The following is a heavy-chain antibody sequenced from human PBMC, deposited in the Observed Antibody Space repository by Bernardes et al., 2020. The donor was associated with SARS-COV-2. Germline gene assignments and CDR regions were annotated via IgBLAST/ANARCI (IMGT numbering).Heavy chain of an antibody. CDR1: GGSISSSSYY. D-gene: IGHD6-19*01. Sequence: SETLSLTCTVSGGSISSSSYYWGWLRQPPGKGLEWIGSIYYTGSTYYNPSLKSRVTISVDTSKNQFSLKLNSVTAADTAVYYCARAPPEAVAGMGLFDYWGQGTLVTVSS. CDR3: ARAPPEAVAGMGLFDY. V-gene: IGHV4-39*01. CDR2: IYYTGST. J-gene: IGHJ4*02.